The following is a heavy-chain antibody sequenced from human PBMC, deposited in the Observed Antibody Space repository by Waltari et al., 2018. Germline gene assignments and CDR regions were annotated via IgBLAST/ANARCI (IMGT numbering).Heavy chain of an antibody. V-gene: IGHV1-2*06. J-gene: IGHJ4*02. D-gene: IGHD3-16*01. Sequence: QVQLVQSGAEVKKPGASVRVSCKTSGYTFIDYYIHGVRQAPGQGLEWMGRVIPKSGGTSYPQKFKDRVTMTRDTSISTAYMELSRLTFDDTAVYFCARWPALSADPYYFDYWGQGTLVTVSS. CDR2: VIPKSGGT. CDR3: ARWPALSADPYYFDY. CDR1: GYTFIDYY.